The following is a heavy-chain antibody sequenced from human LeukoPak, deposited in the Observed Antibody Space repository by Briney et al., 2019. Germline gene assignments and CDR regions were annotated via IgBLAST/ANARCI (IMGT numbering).Heavy chain of an antibody. CDR1: GFTFSSYG. D-gene: IGHD2/OR15-2a*01. Sequence: GRSLRLSCAASGFTFSSYGMHWVRQAPGKGLEWVAVIWYDGSNKYYADSVKGRFTISRDNSKNTLYLQMNSLRAEDTAVYYCAKTLFYDRGHETFQHWGQGTLVTVSS. J-gene: IGHJ1*01. CDR3: AKTLFYDRGHETFQH. CDR2: IWYDGSNK. V-gene: IGHV3-33*06.